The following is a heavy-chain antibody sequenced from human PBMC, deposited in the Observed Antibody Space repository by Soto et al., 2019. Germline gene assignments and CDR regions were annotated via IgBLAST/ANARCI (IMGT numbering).Heavy chain of an antibody. Sequence: GGSLRLSCGASGFTFSSYAMSWVRQAPGKGLEWVSSISSSSYIYYADSVKGRFTISRDNAKNSLYLQMNSLRAEDTAVYYCAREYYRDYWGQGTLVTVSS. V-gene: IGHV3-21*01. D-gene: IGHD3-10*01. CDR1: GFTFSSYA. J-gene: IGHJ4*02. CDR2: ISSSSYI. CDR3: AREYYRDY.